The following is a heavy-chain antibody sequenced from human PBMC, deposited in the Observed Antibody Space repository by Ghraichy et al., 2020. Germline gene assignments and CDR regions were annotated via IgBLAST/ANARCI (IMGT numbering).Heavy chain of an antibody. D-gene: IGHD6-13*01. J-gene: IGHJ6*02. CDR2: IYTSGST. CDR1: GGSISSYY. V-gene: IGHV4-4*07. Sequence: SETLSLTCTVSGGSISSYYWSWIRQPAGKGLEWIGRIYTSGSTNYNPSLKSRVTMSVDTSKNQFSLKLSSVTAADTAVYYCARDPSIAAAPTWYYGMDVWGQGTTVTVSS. CDR3: ARDPSIAAAPTWYYGMDV.